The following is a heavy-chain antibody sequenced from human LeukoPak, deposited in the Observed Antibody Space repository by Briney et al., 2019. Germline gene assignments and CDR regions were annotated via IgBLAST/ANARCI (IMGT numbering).Heavy chain of an antibody. CDR2: VSGGGST. CDR1: GLTFSNYA. D-gene: IGHD2-2*01. CDR3: AKELHVPVATDGLEV. Sequence: GGSLRLSCAASGLTFSNYAMNWVRQAPGRGLEWVSAVSGGGSTYYADPVKGRFTVSRDNSKHTLYLQMNSLRAEDTAVYYCAKELHVPVATDGLEVWGQGTTVTVSS. V-gene: IGHV3-23*01. J-gene: IGHJ6*02.